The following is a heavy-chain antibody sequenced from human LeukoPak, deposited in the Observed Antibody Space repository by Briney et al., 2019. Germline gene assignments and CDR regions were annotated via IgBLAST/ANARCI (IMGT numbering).Heavy chain of an antibody. CDR1: GFTFRDYG. D-gene: IGHD6-13*01. V-gene: IGHV3-23*01. J-gene: IGHJ4*02. CDR3: AKRGLAAALFR. CDR2: ISGSGGST. Sequence: GGSLRLSCVGSGFTFRDYGMHWVRQAPGKGLEWVSAISGSGGSTYYADSVKGRFTISRDNSKNTLYLQMNRLRAEDTAVYYCAKRGLAAALFRWGQGTLVTVSS.